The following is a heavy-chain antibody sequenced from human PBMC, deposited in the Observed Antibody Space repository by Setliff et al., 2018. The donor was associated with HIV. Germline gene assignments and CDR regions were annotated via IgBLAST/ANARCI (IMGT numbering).Heavy chain of an antibody. Sequence: GGSLRLSCAVSGFTINNHHMAWVRQAPGQGLEWVSALYNDGSTYYPDSVKGRFTISRDNSKNTLYLKMNSLRAEDTAVYYCARDDLYYNLYNGSPVYGMDVWGQGTTVTVSS. CDR1: GFTINNHH. J-gene: IGHJ6*02. CDR3: ARDDLYYNLYNGSPVYGMDV. CDR2: LYNDGST. D-gene: IGHD3-3*01. V-gene: IGHV3-66*01.